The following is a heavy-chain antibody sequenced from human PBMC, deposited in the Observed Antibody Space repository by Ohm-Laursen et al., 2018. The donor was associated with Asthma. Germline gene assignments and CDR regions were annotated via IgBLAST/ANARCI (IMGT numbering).Heavy chain of an antibody. V-gene: IGHV1-69*13. D-gene: IGHD3-22*01. CDR2: IIPIFGTA. CDR1: GGTFSSYA. Sequence: AASVKVSCKASGGTFSSYAISWVRQAPGQGLEWMGGIIPIFGTANYAQKFQGRVTITADESTSTAYMELSSLRSEDTAVYYCARGNYYDSSGYYYFDYWGQGTLVTVSS. CDR3: ARGNYYDSSGYYYFDY. J-gene: IGHJ4*02.